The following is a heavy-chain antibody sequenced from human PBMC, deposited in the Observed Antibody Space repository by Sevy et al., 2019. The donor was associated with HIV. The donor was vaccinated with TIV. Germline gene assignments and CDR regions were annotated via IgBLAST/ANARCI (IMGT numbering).Heavy chain of an antibody. CDR1: GFTFSNYA. J-gene: IGHJ6*02. CDR2: ISRSGGST. V-gene: IGHV3-23*01. Sequence: GGSLRLSCAASGFTFSNYAMSWVRQAPGKGLEWVSSISRSGGSTYYADSVKGRFTISRDNSKNTLYLQMNSLRAEETAVYYCAKVDVVVPVADYGLDVWGQGTTVTDSS. D-gene: IGHD2-2*01. CDR3: AKVDVVVPVADYGLDV.